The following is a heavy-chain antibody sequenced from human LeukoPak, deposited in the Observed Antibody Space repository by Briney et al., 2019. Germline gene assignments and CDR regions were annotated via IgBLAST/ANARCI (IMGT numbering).Heavy chain of an antibody. CDR3: ARDTPGYSSGWYFEGYFDY. V-gene: IGHV3-30*04. D-gene: IGHD6-19*01. CDR1: GFTFSSYA. CDR2: ISYDGSNK. J-gene: IGHJ4*02. Sequence: GRSLRLSCAASGFTFSSYAMHWVRQAPGEGLEWVAVISYDGSNKYYADSVKGRFTISRDNSKNTLYLQMNSLRAEDTAVYYCARDTPGYSSGWYFEGYFDYWGQGTLVTVSS.